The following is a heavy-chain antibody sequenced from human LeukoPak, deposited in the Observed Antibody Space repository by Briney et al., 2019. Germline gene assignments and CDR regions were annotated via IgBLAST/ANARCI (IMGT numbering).Heavy chain of an antibody. V-gene: IGHV3-30-3*01. CDR3: ARASAAAGTNWFDP. J-gene: IGHJ5*02. Sequence: GRSLRLSCAASGFTFSSYAMHWVRQAPGKGLEWVAVISYDGGNKYYADSVKGRFTISRDNSKNTLYLQMNSLRAEDTAVYYCARASAAAGTNWFDPWGQGTLVTVSS. CDR2: ISYDGGNK. D-gene: IGHD6-13*01. CDR1: GFTFSSYA.